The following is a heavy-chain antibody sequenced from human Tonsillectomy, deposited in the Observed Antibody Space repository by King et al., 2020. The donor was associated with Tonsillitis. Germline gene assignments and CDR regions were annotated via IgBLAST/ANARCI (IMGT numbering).Heavy chain of an antibody. V-gene: IGHV3-7*01. CDR1: GFTFSSYW. D-gene: IGHD6-19*01. Sequence: QLVQSGGGLVQPGGSLRLSCAASGFTFSSYWMSWVRQAPGKGLEWVANIKEDGSEKYYVDSVKGRFTISKDNAKNSLYLQMNSLRVEDTAVYYCASAVASNWFDPWGQGTLVTVSS. CDR2: IKEDGSEK. CDR3: ASAVASNWFDP. J-gene: IGHJ5*02.